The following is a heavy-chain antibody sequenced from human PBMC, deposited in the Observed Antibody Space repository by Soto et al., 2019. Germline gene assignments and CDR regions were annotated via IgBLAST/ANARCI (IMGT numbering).Heavy chain of an antibody. J-gene: IGHJ5*02. D-gene: IGHD6-6*01. V-gene: IGHV3-30-3*01. CDR3: ARAPSSSNWFDP. CDR1: GFTFSSYA. Sequence: GGSLRLSCAASGFTFSSYAMHWVRQAPGKGLEWVAVISYDGSNKYYADSVKGRFTISRDNSKNTLYLQMNSLRAEDTAVYYCARAPSSSNWFDPWGQGTLVTVSS. CDR2: ISYDGSNK.